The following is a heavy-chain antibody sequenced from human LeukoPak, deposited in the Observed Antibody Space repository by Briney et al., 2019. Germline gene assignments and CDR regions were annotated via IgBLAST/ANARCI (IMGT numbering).Heavy chain of an antibody. CDR3: ARVIAAAGTPYFDY. J-gene: IGHJ4*02. D-gene: IGHD6-13*01. CDR2: IYYSGST. CDR1: GGSISSYY. Sequence: PSETLSLTCTVSGGSISSYYWSWIRQPPGKGLEWIGYIYYSGSTNYNPSLKSRVTISVDTSKNQFSLKLSSVTAADTAVYYCARVIAAAGTPYFDYWGQGTLVTVSS. V-gene: IGHV4-59*01.